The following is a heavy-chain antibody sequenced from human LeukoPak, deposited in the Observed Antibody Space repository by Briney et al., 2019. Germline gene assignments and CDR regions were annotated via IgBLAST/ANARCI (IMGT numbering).Heavy chain of an antibody. Sequence: GGSLRLSCAASGFTFSSYAMHWVRQAPGKGLEWVAVISYDGSNKYYADSVKGRFTISRDNSKNTLYLQMNSLRAEDTAVYYRARILSGWKRYYYYGMDVWGQGTTVTVSS. CDR1: GFTFSSYA. J-gene: IGHJ6*02. D-gene: IGHD6-25*01. CDR2: ISYDGSNK. CDR3: ARILSGWKRYYYYGMDV. V-gene: IGHV3-30*04.